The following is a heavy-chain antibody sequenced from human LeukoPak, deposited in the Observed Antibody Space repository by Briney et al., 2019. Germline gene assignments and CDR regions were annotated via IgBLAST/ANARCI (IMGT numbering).Heavy chain of an antibody. V-gene: IGHV3-74*03. Sequence: PGRSLRLSCAASGFTFSSYGMHWVRQAPGKGLVWVSVIRSDGSGTAYADSVKGRFTISRDNAKNTVYLQMNSLRDEDTAVYYCAKDYFGSLEYWGQGTLVTVSS. CDR2: IRSDGSGT. J-gene: IGHJ4*02. CDR1: GFTFSSYG. D-gene: IGHD2/OR15-2a*01. CDR3: AKDYFGSLEY.